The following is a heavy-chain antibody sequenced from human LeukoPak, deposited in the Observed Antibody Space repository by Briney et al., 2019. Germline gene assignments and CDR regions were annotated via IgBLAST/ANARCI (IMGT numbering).Heavy chain of an antibody. D-gene: IGHD3-10*01. CDR2: IWYDGSNK. Sequence: GRSLRLSCTASGFTFSSYGMHWVRQAPGKGLEWVAVIWYDGSNKYYADSVKGRFTISRDNSKNTLYLQMNSLRAEDTAVYYCAKDREVTMVRGVPPADYWGQGTLVTVSS. J-gene: IGHJ4*02. V-gene: IGHV3-33*06. CDR1: GFTFSSYG. CDR3: AKDREVTMVRGVPPADY.